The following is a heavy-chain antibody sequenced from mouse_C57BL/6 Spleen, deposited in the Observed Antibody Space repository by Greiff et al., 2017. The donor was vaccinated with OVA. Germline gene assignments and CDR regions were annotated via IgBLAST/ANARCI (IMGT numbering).Heavy chain of an antibody. CDR1: GFTFTDYY. V-gene: IGHV7-3*01. J-gene: IGHJ4*01. D-gene: IGHD2-1*01. Sequence: EVQVVESGGGLVQPGGSLSLSCAASGFTFTDYYMSWVRQPPGKALEWLGFIRNKANGYTTEYSASVKGRFTMSRDNSQSILYLQMNALRAEDSATYYCARSLGNYYAMDYWGQGTSVTVSS. CDR3: ARSLGNYYAMDY. CDR2: IRNKANGYTT.